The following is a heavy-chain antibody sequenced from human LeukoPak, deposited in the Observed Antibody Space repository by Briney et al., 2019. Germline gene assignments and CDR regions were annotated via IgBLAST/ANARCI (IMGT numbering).Heavy chain of an antibody. CDR1: GGSISSSSYY. Sequence: PSETLSLTCTVSGGSISSSSYYWGWIRQPPGKGLEWIGSIYYSGSTYYNPSLKSRVTISVDTSKNQFSLKLSSVTAADTAVYYCARDRLSGWYEFDYWGQGTLVTVSS. CDR2: IYYSGST. J-gene: IGHJ4*02. CDR3: ARDRLSGWYEFDY. V-gene: IGHV4-39*07. D-gene: IGHD6-19*01.